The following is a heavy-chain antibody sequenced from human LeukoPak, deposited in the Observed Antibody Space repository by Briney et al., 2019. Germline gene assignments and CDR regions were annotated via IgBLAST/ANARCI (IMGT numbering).Heavy chain of an antibody. CDR3: TTDLGLTLIRGVIVS. J-gene: IGHJ4*02. V-gene: IGHV3-15*01. Sequence: GSLRLSCAASGFTFSNAWMSWVRQAPGKGLEWVGRIKSKGDGETTDYAAPVKGRFTMSRDDSKATLYLQMNSLKAEDTAVYYCTTDLGLTLIRGVIVSWGQGALVTVSS. D-gene: IGHD3-10*01. CDR1: GFTFSNAW. CDR2: IKSKGDGETT.